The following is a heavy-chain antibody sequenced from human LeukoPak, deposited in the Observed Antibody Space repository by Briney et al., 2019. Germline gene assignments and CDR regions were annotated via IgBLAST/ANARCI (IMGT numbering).Heavy chain of an antibody. J-gene: IGHJ6*02. CDR1: GFTFSSYW. CDR3: ASDSSSVYYYGMDV. CDR2: IKQDGSEK. Sequence: PGGSLRLSCAASGFTFSSYWMSWVRQAPGKGLEWVANIKQDGSEKYYVDSVKGRFTISRDNAKNSLYLQMNSLRAEDTAVYYCASDSSSVYYYGMDVWGQGTTVTVSS. D-gene: IGHD6-13*01. V-gene: IGHV3-7*01.